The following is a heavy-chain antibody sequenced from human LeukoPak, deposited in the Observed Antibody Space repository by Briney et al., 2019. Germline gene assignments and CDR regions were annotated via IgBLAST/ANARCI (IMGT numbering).Heavy chain of an antibody. J-gene: IGHJ1*01. CDR1: GYTFTSYG. Sequence: GASVKVSCKASGYTFTSYGISWVRQAPGQGLEWMGWISAYNGNTNYAQKLQGRVTMTTDTSTSTAYMELRTLRSDDTAVYYCARDWGTTTYYYDSSGIQHWGQGTLVTVSS. CDR2: ISAYNGNT. D-gene: IGHD3-22*01. CDR3: ARDWGTTTYYYDSSGIQH. V-gene: IGHV1-18*01.